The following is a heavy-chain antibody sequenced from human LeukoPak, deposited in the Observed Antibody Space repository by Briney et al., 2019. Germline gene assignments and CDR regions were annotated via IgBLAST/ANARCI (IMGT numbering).Heavy chain of an antibody. Sequence: GGSLRLSCAASGFIFSNAWMSWVRQAPGKGLEWVGRIQTKSAGGTTEYAAPVKGRFTISRDDSKNTLYLQMNSLKTEDTALYYCTTDGAYNWNDVAWFDPWGQGTLVTV. V-gene: IGHV3-15*01. CDR1: GFIFSNAW. J-gene: IGHJ5*02. D-gene: IGHD1-1*01. CDR3: TTDGAYNWNDVAWFDP. CDR2: IQTKSAGGTT.